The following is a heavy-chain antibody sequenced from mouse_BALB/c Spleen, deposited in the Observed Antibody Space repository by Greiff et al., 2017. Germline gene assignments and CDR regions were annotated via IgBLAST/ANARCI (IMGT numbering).Heavy chain of an antibody. V-gene: IGHV5-6-4*01. CDR3: TRDRDYGSSYSWFAY. Sequence: EVQVVESGGGLVKPGGSLKLSCAASGFTFSSYTMSWVRQTPEKRLEWVATISSGGSYTYYPDSVKGRFTISRDNAKNTLYLQMSSLKSEDTAMYYCTRDRDYGSSYSWFAYWGQGTLVTVSA. D-gene: IGHD1-1*01. J-gene: IGHJ3*01. CDR2: ISSGGSYT. CDR1: GFTFSSYT.